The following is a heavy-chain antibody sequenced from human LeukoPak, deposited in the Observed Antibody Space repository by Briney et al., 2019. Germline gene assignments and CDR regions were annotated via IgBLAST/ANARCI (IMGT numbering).Heavy chain of an antibody. CDR2: IWYDGSNK. CDR3: ATRAPDYGDYELSY. D-gene: IGHD4-17*01. J-gene: IGHJ4*02. CDR1: GFTFSIYG. Sequence: GRSLRLSCAASGFTFSIYGMHWVRQAPGKGLEWVAVIWYDGSNKYYADSVKGRFTISRDNSKNTLYLQMNSLRAEDTAVCYCATRAPDYGDYELSYWGQGTLVTVSS. V-gene: IGHV3-33*01.